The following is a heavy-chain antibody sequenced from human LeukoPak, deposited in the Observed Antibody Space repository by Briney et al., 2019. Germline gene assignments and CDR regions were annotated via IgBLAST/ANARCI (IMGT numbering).Heavy chain of an antibody. CDR1: GFTFSSYT. V-gene: IGHV3-21*01. J-gene: IGHJ4*02. D-gene: IGHD5-18*01. CDR3: ARDDSEDY. CDR2: ISSSSSYM. Sequence: PGGSLRLSCAASGFTFSSYTMNWVRQAPGKGLEWGSSISSSSSYMYYADSLKGRFTISRDNAKNSLYLQMNSLRAEDTAVYYCARDDSEDYWGQGTLVTVSS.